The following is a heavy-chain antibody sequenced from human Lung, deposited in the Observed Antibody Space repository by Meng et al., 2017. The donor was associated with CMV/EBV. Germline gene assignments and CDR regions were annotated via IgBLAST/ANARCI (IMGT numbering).Heavy chain of an antibody. Sequence: QVRCRVLDPGLVKPPGPLSLTCAVSGDSITSHNWWAWVRHPPGKGLEWIGEIPHRGSSAYNPSLKSRVSMSIDKSKNQFSLKLTSVTAADTAVYHCLRRSGGSVWGQGTLVTVSS. CDR3: LRRSGGSV. V-gene: IGHV4-4*03. CDR2: IPHRGSS. D-gene: IGHD3-10*01. J-gene: IGHJ1*01. CDR1: GDSITSHNW.